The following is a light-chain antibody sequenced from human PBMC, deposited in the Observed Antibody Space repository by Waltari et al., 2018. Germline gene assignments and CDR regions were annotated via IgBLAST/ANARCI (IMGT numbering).Light chain of an antibody. CDR1: QSGLYTSNYHNY. V-gene: IGKV4-1*01. CDR2: WAS. J-gene: IGKJ2*01. CDR3: QQYYSAPYT. Sequence: DIVMTQSPDSLSVSLGERATINCKSSQSGLYTSNYHNYLAWYQQKPGQPPKLLLYWASTRESGVPDRFSGSGSGTDFTLSISTLQAEDVAVYYCQQYYSAPYTFGQGTRLEIK.